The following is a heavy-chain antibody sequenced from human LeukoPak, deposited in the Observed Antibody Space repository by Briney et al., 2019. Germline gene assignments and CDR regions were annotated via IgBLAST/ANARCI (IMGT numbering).Heavy chain of an antibody. Sequence: GGSLRLSCAASGFTFSSYAMSWVRQAPGRGLEWVSAISGSGGSTYYADSVKGRFTISRDNSKNTLYLQMNSLRAEDTAVYYCAKDPPCDILTGLVDYWGQGTLVTVSS. V-gene: IGHV3-23*01. CDR3: AKDPPCDILTGLVDY. D-gene: IGHD3-9*01. J-gene: IGHJ4*02. CDR2: ISGSGGST. CDR1: GFTFSSYA.